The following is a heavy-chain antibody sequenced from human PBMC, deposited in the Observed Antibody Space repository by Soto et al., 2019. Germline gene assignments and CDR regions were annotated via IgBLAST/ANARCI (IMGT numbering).Heavy chain of an antibody. CDR3: AKEGHDFWSVRRYYGMDV. Sequence: EVQLVESGGGWVQPGRSLRLSCAASGFTFDDYAMHWVRQAPGKGLEWVSGISWNSGSIGYADSVKGRFTISRDNNKNSLYLQMNSRRAEDTALYYCAKEGHDFWSVRRYYGMDVWGQGTTVTLSS. CDR2: ISWNSGSI. J-gene: IGHJ6*02. V-gene: IGHV3-9*01. D-gene: IGHD3-3*01. CDR1: GFTFDDYA.